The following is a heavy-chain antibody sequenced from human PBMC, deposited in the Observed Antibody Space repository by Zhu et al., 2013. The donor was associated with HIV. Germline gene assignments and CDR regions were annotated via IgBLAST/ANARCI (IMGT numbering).Heavy chain of an antibody. CDR3: ARDRPNSGYDWRPGSYFDY. CDR2: VIPIFGTA. CDR1: GGTFSSYA. Sequence: VQLVQSGAEVKKPGSSVKVSCKASGGTFSSYAISWVRQAPGQGLEWMGGVIPIFGTANYAQKFQGRVTITADESTSTAYMELSSLRSEDTAVYYCARDRPNSGYDWRPGSYFDYWGQGTLVTVSS. V-gene: IGHV1-69*01. D-gene: IGHD5-12*01. J-gene: IGHJ4*02.